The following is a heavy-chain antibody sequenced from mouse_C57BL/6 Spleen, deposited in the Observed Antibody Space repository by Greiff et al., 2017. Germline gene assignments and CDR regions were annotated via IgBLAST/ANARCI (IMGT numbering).Heavy chain of an antibody. Sequence: EVKLMESGGGLVQPGGSLKLSCAASGFTFSDYYMYWVRQTPEKRLEWVAYISNGGGSTYYPDTVKGRFTISRDNAKKTLYLQMSRLKSEDTAMYYCARGELKDAIDDWGRGTSVTVSS. CDR3: ARGELKDAIDD. V-gene: IGHV5-12*01. D-gene: IGHD1-3*01. CDR1: GFTFSDYY. J-gene: IGHJ4*01. CDR2: ISNGGGST.